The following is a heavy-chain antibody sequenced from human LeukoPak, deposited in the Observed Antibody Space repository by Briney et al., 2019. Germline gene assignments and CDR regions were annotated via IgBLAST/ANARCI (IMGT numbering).Heavy chain of an antibody. CDR1: GYIFTDYG. Sequence: ASVKVSCKASGYIFTDYGISWVRQAPGQGLEWMGCISAYTGIANYAQKFQGRVTMTTDASTTTAYMELRSLTSDDTAVYYCARGGVLGYYDSSGYPFDYWGQGTLVTVSS. CDR3: ARGGVLGYYDSSGYPFDY. CDR2: ISAYTGIA. J-gene: IGHJ4*02. D-gene: IGHD3-22*01. V-gene: IGHV1-18*01.